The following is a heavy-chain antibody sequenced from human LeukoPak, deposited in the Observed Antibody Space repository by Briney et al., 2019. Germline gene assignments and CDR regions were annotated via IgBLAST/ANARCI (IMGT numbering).Heavy chain of an antibody. CDR3: ARGIYGGNRGFDH. CDR1: GESLSGYY. J-gene: IGHJ4*02. V-gene: IGHV4-34*01. CDR2: IHHSGGT. Sequence: SETLSLTCAVYGESLSGYYWSWIRQPPGKGLEWIGEIHHSGGTNYNPSLKSRVTMSVDTSKKKFFLKLTSVTAADTAVYYCARGIYGGNRGFDHWGQGTLVTVSS. D-gene: IGHD4/OR15-4a*01.